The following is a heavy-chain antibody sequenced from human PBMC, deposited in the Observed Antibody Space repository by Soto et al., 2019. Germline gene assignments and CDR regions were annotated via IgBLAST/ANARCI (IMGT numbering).Heavy chain of an antibody. CDR1: GYTFTSYG. Sequence: GASVKVSCKASGYTFTSYGISWVRQAPEQGLEWMGWISAYNGNTNYAQKLQGRVTMTTDTSTSTAYMELRSLRSDDTAVYYCARDRPFSNWNDVRTFDYWGQGTLVTVSS. CDR3: ARDRPFSNWNDVRTFDY. CDR2: ISAYNGNT. V-gene: IGHV1-18*01. D-gene: IGHD1-20*01. J-gene: IGHJ4*02.